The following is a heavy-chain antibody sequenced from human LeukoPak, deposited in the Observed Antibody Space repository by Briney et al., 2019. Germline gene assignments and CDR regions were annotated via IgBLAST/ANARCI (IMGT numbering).Heavy chain of an antibody. CDR3: AKIVSGGASFDY. D-gene: IGHD3-16*01. CDR2: IYHSGSS. J-gene: IGHJ4*02. Sequence: SETLSLTCTVSGGSITSYYWSWIRQPPGKGLEWIGYIYHSGSSNYNPSLRSRVAISVDTSKNQLSLKLSSVTAADTAVYFCAKIVSGGASFDYWGRGTLVTVSS. V-gene: IGHV4-59*01. CDR1: GGSITSYY.